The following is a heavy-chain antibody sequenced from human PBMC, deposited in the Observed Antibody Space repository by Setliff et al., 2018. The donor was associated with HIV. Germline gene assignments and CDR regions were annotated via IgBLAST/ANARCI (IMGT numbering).Heavy chain of an antibody. CDR1: GYIFSSYA. CDR3: ARDSGTNDHFLSPYYGALDF. J-gene: IGHJ4*02. D-gene: IGHD3-3*02. V-gene: IGHV1-3*01. Sequence: ASVKVSCKTSGYIFSSYALHWVRQAPGQGLEWMGWINGGDGNTKYSQRFQGRVFFNRDTSATTAYMELSSLRSEDTAIYYCARDSGTNDHFLSPYYGALDFWGLGTLVTVSS. CDR2: INGGDGNT.